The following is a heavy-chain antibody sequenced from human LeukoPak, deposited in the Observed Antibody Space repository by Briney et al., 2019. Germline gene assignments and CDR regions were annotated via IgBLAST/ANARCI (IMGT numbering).Heavy chain of an antibody. J-gene: IGHJ3*02. D-gene: IGHD4-17*01. V-gene: IGHV1-69*10. CDR1: GGTFSSYA. CDR3: ARDPGDDYGRAFDI. CDR2: IIPNSGGT. Sequence: ASVKVSCKASGGTFSSYAISWVRQAPGQGLEWMGGIIPNSGGTNYAQKFQGRVTMTRDMSTSTVYMELSSLRSEDTAVYYCARDPGDDYGRAFDIWGQGTMITVSS.